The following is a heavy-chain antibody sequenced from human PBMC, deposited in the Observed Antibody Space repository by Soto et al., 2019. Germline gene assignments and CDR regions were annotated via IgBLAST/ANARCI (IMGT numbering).Heavy chain of an antibody. Sequence: QVQLVESGGGVVQPGRSLRLSCVASGFTFSNYGIHWVRQAPGKGLEWVAVISYDGSNKYYADSVKGRFTISRDNSKNTLYLHMRSLRSEDSALYYFARDSLYFFDHRGQGTLVTVSS. J-gene: IGHJ4*02. CDR1: GFTFSNYG. CDR2: ISYDGSNK. CDR3: ARDSLYFFDH. V-gene: IGHV3-30-3*01.